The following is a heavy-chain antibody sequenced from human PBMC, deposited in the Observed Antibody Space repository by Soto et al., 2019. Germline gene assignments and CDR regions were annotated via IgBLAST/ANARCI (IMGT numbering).Heavy chain of an antibody. J-gene: IGHJ4*02. CDR3: ARGPDYAGYFDY. CDR2: MNPAIGTT. V-gene: IGHV1-8*01. Sequence: ASVKVSCKASGYSFPNHEINWVRQAPGRGLEWMGWMNPAIGTTGYAQKFQGRVTITANESMNTAYMELSGLRSDDTAVYYCARGPDYAGYFDYWGRGTLVTVSS. D-gene: IGHD4-17*01. CDR1: GYSFPNHE.